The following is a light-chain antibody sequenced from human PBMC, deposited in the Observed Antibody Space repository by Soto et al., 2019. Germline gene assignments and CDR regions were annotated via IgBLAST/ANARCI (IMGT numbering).Light chain of an antibody. CDR2: DNY. Sequence: QSVLTQPPSVSAAPGQKVTVSCSGSSSNIGKNFVSWYQQFPGTAPKLLIYDNYKRPSGIPDRCSGSKSGTSATLDITGLQTADEDDYYCGTWDRSLSVYVFGIGTKVTVL. V-gene: IGLV1-51*01. CDR3: GTWDRSLSVYV. J-gene: IGLJ1*01. CDR1: SSNIGKNF.